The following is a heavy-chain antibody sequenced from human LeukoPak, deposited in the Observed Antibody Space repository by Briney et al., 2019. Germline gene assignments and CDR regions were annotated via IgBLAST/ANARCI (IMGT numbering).Heavy chain of an antibody. Sequence: ASVKVSCKASGYTFTTYDISWVRQAPGQGLEWMGWISAYNGNTNYAQKLQGRVTITADESTSTAYMELSSLRSEDTAVYYCARGTPPRVPAALRYWGQGTLVTVSS. D-gene: IGHD2-2*01. CDR1: GYTFTTYD. CDR3: ARGTPPRVPAALRY. V-gene: IGHV1-18*01. J-gene: IGHJ4*02. CDR2: ISAYNGNT.